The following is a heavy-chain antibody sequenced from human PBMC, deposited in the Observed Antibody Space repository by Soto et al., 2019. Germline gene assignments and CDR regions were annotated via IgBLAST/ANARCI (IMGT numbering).Heavy chain of an antibody. V-gene: IGHV4-59*01. CDR3: ARASSCGYDSCAFDP. CDR1: GGSISTYY. J-gene: IGHJ5*02. CDR2: IYYTGST. Sequence: SETLSLTCTVSGGSISTYYWSWIRQPPGKGLEWIGFIYYTGSTNYNPSLKSRVTLSLDTSKNQFSLKLSSVTAADTAVYYCARASSCGYDSCAFDPWGQGTLVTVSS. D-gene: IGHD3-22*01.